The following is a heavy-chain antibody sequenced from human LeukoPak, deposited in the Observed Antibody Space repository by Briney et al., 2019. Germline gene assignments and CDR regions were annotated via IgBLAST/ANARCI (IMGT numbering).Heavy chain of an antibody. CDR1: GGSISSSSYY. CDR2: IYYSGST. CDR3: ARDGGGEAGTLFDY. V-gene: IGHV4-39*07. Sequence: SETLSLTCTVSGGSISSSSYYWGWIRQPPGKGLEWIGSIYYSGSTYYNPSLKSRVTISVDTSKNQFSLKLSSVTAADTAMYYCARDGGGEAGTLFDYWGQGTLVTVSS. J-gene: IGHJ4*02. D-gene: IGHD2-15*01.